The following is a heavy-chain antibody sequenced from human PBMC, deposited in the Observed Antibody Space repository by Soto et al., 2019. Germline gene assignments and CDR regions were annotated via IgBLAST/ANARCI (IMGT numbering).Heavy chain of an antibody. CDR3: AREVAADGTFREDVFDI. CDR2: ISPIFTTT. D-gene: IGHD6-13*01. Sequence: QVHLVQSGAEVKKPGSSVKVSCKASGGTFSNHAINWVRQAPGQGLEWMGRISPIFTTTNYAQKFQGRVTITADESTITAYMELSSLKHDDTAVYYCAREVAADGTFREDVFDIWGQGTLVTVSS. CDR1: GGTFSNHA. J-gene: IGHJ3*02. V-gene: IGHV1-69*12.